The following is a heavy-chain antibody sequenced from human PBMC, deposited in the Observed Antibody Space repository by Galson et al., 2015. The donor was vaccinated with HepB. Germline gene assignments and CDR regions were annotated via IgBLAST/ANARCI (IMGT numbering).Heavy chain of an antibody. CDR2: ISRNGDYT. D-gene: IGHD1-1*01. J-gene: IGHJ4*02. V-gene: IGHV3-64*01. Sequence: SLRLSCAASGFTLSIYDMNWVRQAPGKGLEYVAGISRNGDYTHFTNSVKGRFTISRDNSKNTLYLQMGSLRVDDLAVYYCAAGIDYWGQGTLVTVSS. CDR3: AAGIDY. CDR1: GFTLSIYD.